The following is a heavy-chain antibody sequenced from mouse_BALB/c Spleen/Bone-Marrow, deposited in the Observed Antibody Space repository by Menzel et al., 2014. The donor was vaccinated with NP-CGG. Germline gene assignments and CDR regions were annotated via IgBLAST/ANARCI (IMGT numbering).Heavy chain of an antibody. J-gene: IGHJ2*01. V-gene: IGHV5-12-2*01. CDR2: ISNGGGST. Sequence: EVNVVESGGGLVQPGGSLKLSCAASGFTFSSYTMSWVRQTPEKRLEWVAYISNGGGSTYYPDTVKGRFTIPRDNAKNTLYLQMSSLKSEDTAMYYCARQIYFPYFDYWGQGTTLTVSS. D-gene: IGHD2-1*01. CDR3: ARQIYFPYFDY. CDR1: GFTFSSYT.